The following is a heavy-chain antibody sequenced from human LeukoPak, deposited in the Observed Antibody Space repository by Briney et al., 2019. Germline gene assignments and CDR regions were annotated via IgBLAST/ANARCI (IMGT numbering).Heavy chain of an antibody. J-gene: IGHJ4*02. D-gene: IGHD2-15*01. CDR3: AREVGYCSGGSCYHLYFDY. V-gene: IGHV1-18*01. Sequence: ASVKVSCKASGYRFTSYGISWVRQAPGQGLEWMGWISAYNGDTKYAQNLQGRVTMTTDTSTSTAYMELRSLRSDDTAVYYCAREVGYCSGGSCYHLYFDYWGQGTLVTVSS. CDR2: ISAYNGDT. CDR1: GYRFTSYG.